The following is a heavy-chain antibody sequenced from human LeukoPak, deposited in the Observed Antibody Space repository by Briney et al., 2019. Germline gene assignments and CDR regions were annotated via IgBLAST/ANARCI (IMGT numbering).Heavy chain of an antibody. CDR3: ARSGKGGYSYGPLGYYYYYMDV. V-gene: IGHV1-69*13. D-gene: IGHD5-18*01. CDR1: GGTFSSCA. CDR2: NIPIFGTA. Sequence: VASVKVSCKASGGTFSSCAISWVRHAPGQGLEWMGVNIPIFGTANYAQKFQGRVTITADESTSTAYMELSSLRSEDTAVYYCARSGKGGYSYGPLGYYYYYMDVWGKGTTVTVSS. J-gene: IGHJ6*03.